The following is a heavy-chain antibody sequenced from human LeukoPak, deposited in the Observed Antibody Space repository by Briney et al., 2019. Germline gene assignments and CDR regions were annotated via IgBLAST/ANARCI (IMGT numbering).Heavy chain of an antibody. J-gene: IGHJ4*02. D-gene: IGHD3-10*01. CDR3: ARSTLVWFGDFDY. V-gene: IGHV4-59*08. CDR1: GGAIRSYY. CDR2: IHYSGTT. Sequence: SETLSLTCTVSGGAIRSYYWSWIRQPPGRGLEWIGYIHYSGTTNYNPSLKRRVTISVDTSKNQFSLKLSSVTAADTAVYYCARSTLVWFGDFDYWGQGTLVTVSS.